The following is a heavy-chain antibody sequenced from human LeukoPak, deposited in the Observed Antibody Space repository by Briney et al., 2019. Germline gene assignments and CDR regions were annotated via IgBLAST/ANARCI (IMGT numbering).Heavy chain of an antibody. D-gene: IGHD1-26*01. Sequence: PGGSLRLSCTVSGFTFCDYGMNWVRQAPGKGLEWVSHINGNGGSTGYADSVKGRFTVSRDNAKSSLYLQMNSLRAEDTALYFCARDRVGVRNFYFDYWGQGTQVIVSS. CDR2: INGNGGST. CDR1: GFTFCDYG. V-gene: IGHV3-20*04. J-gene: IGHJ4*02. CDR3: ARDRVGVRNFYFDY.